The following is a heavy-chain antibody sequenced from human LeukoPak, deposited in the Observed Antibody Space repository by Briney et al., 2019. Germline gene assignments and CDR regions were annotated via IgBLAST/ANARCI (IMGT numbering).Heavy chain of an antibody. D-gene: IGHD6-19*01. CDR3: ARAYPIGGGWYGGDAFDI. J-gene: IGHJ3*02. CDR2: IYYSGST. Sequence: SETLSLTCTVSGGSISSYYWSWIRQPPGKGLEWIGYIYYSGSTNYNPSLKSRVTISVDTSKNQFSLKLSSVTAADTAVYYCARAYPIGGGWYGGDAFDIWGQGTMVTVSS. V-gene: IGHV4-59*01. CDR1: GGSISSYY.